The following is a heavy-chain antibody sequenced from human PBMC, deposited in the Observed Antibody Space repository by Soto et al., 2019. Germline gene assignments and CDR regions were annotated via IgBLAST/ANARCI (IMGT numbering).Heavy chain of an antibody. CDR1: GFTFSDYW. CDR3: AKSNWFDP. J-gene: IGHJ5*02. V-gene: IGHV3-74*01. CDR2: IDSDGSST. Sequence: VQLVESGGGLVQPGGSLRLSCAASGFTFSDYWMNWVRQAPGKRLVWVSRIDSDGSSTSYADSVKGRFTISRDNAKNTLYLQMNSLRAEDTAVYYCAKSNWFDPWGQGTLVTVSS.